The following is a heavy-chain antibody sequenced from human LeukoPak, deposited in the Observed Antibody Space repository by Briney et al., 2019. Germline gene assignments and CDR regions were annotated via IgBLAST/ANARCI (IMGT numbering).Heavy chain of an antibody. CDR3: ARPSGSYWGAFDI. J-gene: IGHJ3*02. Sequence: SETLSLTCTVSGGSISSYYWSWIRQPPGKGLEWIGYIYYSGSTNYNPSLKSRVTISVDTSKNQFSLKLSSVTAADTAVYYCARPSGSYWGAFDIWGQGTMVTVSS. CDR2: IYYSGST. V-gene: IGHV4-59*01. D-gene: IGHD1-26*01. CDR1: GGSISSYY.